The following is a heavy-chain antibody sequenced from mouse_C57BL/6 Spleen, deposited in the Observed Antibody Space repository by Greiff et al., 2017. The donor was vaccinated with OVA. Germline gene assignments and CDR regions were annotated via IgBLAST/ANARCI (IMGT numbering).Heavy chain of an antibody. Sequence: EVHLVESGGGLVQPGGSLSLSCAASGFTFTDYYMSWVRQPPGKALEWLGFIRNKANGYTTEYSASVKGRFTISRDNSQSILYLQMNALRAEDSATYYCARLITTTYWYFDVWGTGTTVTVSS. D-gene: IGHD1-1*01. CDR3: ARLITTTYWYFDV. CDR2: IRNKANGYTT. CDR1: GFTFTDYY. J-gene: IGHJ1*03. V-gene: IGHV7-3*01.